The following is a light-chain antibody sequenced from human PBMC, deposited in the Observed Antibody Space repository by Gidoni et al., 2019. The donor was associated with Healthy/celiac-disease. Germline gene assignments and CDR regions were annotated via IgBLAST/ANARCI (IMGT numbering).Light chain of an antibody. Sequence: DSVMTQSPDSLAVSLGERATINCKSRQSVLYSSDNKNYLAWYQQKPGQPPKMLIYWASTRESGVPDRFSGSGSGTDFTLTISSLQAEDVAVYYCQQYYSTPQTFGQGTKLEIK. V-gene: IGKV4-1*01. CDR3: QQYYSTPQT. CDR1: QSVLYSSDNKNY. J-gene: IGKJ2*01. CDR2: WAS.